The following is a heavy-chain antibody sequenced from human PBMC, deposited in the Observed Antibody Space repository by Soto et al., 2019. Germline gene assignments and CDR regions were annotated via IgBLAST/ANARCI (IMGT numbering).Heavy chain of an antibody. CDR2: IYNTGSA. V-gene: IGHV4-31*03. Sequence: QVQLEESGPGLVKPSQTLSLTCSVSDGSFNTSGFFWNWIRQHPGKGLEWIGYIYNTGSAFYNPSLKSRVDLSVDTSNNHFSLRLHSLTVADTAVYFCARGVVVTGNFDSSGHGTLVTVSS. D-gene: IGHD3-10*01. CDR1: DGSFNTSGFF. CDR3: ARGVVVTGNFDS. J-gene: IGHJ4*01.